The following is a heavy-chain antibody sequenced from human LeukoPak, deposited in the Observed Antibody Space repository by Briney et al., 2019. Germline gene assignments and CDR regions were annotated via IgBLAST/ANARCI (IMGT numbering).Heavy chain of an antibody. D-gene: IGHD1-26*01. CDR1: GXTFSTYW. J-gene: IGHJ4*02. CDR3: AKSLGAPDDY. V-gene: IGHV3-74*01. Sequence: GGSLRLSCAASGXTFSTYWFHWVRQPPGRGLVWVSRINSDGSSTSYADSVKGRFTVSRDNAKNTLYLQMNSLRAEDTAVYYCAKSLGAPDDYWGQGTLVTVSS. CDR2: INSDGSST.